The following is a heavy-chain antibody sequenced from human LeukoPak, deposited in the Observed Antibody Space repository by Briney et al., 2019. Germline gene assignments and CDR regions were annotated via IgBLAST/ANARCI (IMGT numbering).Heavy chain of an antibody. V-gene: IGHV3-53*01. J-gene: IGHJ3*02. Sequence: GGSLRLSCAASGFTVNSNYMNWVRQAPGKGLEWVSVIYSGGSTYYADSVKGRFTISRDNSKNTLYLQMNSLRAEDTAVYYRARDLTTWGAFDIWGQGTMVTVSS. D-gene: IGHD1-1*01. CDR2: IYSGGST. CDR3: ARDLTTWGAFDI. CDR1: GFTVNSNY.